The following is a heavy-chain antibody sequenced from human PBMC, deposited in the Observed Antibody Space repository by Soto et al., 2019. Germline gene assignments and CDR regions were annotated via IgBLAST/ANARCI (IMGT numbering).Heavy chain of an antibody. CDR1: GLTFSSYA. CDR3: ARGGLRLGELSYDAFDI. V-gene: IGHV3-30-3*01. Sequence: QVQLVESGGGVVQPGRSLRLSCAASGLTFSSYAMHWVRQAPGKGLVWVAVISYDGSNKYYADSVKGRFTISRDNSKNTLYLQMNSLRAEDTAVYYWARGGLRLGELSYDAFDIWGQGTMVTVSS. D-gene: IGHD3-16*02. CDR2: ISYDGSNK. J-gene: IGHJ3*02.